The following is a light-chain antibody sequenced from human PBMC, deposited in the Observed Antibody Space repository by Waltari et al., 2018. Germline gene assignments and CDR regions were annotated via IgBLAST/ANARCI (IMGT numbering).Light chain of an antibody. CDR1: QSVSSN. CDR2: GSS. V-gene: IGKV3-15*01. CDR3: HQYNNWPPVDT. J-gene: IGKJ2*01. Sequence: EIVMTQSPATLSVSPGERAILSCRASQSVSSNLAWYPQKPGQAPRPLIYGSSTMATGIPVRFSGRGSGTAFTLTISSLQSEDFAVDYCHQYNNWPPVDTFGQGTKLEIK.